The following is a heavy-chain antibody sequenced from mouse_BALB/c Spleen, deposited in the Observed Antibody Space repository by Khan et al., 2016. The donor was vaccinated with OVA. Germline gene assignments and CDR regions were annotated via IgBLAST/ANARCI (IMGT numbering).Heavy chain of an antibody. J-gene: IGHJ4*01. CDR1: GFSLTDYG. CDR3: AKHYSGYRDAMDY. D-gene: IGHD1-2*01. Sequence: QVQLKQSGPGLVAPSQSLSITCTVSGFSLTDYGVSWIRQPPGKGLEWLGVIWGGGSTYYSSALKSRLSINKDNSKSQVFLKMNSLQTDDSAMYYCAKHYSGYRDAMDYWGQGTSVTVSS. V-gene: IGHV2-6-5*01. CDR2: IWGGGST.